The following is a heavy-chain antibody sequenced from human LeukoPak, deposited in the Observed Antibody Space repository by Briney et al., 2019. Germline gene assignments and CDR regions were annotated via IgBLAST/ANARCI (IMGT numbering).Heavy chain of an antibody. J-gene: IGHJ3*01. CDR3: AKDIDPYYGDSSGPALDL. CDR2: ISWNGGSI. Sequence: GGSLRLSCAASGFTFDDYTMHWVRQVPGKGLEWVSLISWNGGSIYYPNSVKGRFTVSRDNNKDSLFLQMNSLRSEDTGLYYCAKDIDPYYGDSSGPALDLWGQGTMVTVSS. CDR1: GFTFDDYT. D-gene: IGHD3-22*01. V-gene: IGHV3-43*01.